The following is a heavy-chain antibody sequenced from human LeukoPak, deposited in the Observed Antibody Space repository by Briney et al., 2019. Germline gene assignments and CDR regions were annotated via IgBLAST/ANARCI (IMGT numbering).Heavy chain of an antibody. J-gene: IGHJ5*02. Sequence: GGSLRLSCAASGFTFSSYAMSWVRQAPGRGLEWLSTISGSGGRTYYAASVKGRFTISRDHFRSTLYLQMNSLRAEDTAVYFCAKLPNTITAAGSWFDPWGQGTLVTVSS. CDR3: AKLPNTITAAGSWFDP. V-gene: IGHV3-23*01. CDR2: ISGSGGRT. CDR1: GFTFSSYA. D-gene: IGHD6-13*01.